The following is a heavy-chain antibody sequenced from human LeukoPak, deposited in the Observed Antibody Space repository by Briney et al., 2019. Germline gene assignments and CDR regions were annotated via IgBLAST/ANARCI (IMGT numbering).Heavy chain of an antibody. CDR1: GFTFSSYW. D-gene: IGHD3-9*01. CDR3: ARQLGTTYYDILTGYYNAWFDP. Sequence: GGSLRLSCAASGFTFSSYWMSWVRQAPGKGLEWVANIKQDGSEKYYVDSVKGRFTISRDNAKNSLYLQMNSLRAEDTAVYYWARQLGTTYYDILTGYYNAWFDPWGQGTLVTVSS. CDR2: IKQDGSEK. V-gene: IGHV3-7*01. J-gene: IGHJ5*02.